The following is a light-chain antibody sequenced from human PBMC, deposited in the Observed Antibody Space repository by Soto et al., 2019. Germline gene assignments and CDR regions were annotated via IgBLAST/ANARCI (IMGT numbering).Light chain of an antibody. CDR3: GAWDESLNGYV. V-gene: IGLV1-44*01. CDR1: SSNIGAGYD. J-gene: IGLJ1*01. Sequence: QSVLTQPPSVSGAPGQRVTISCTGSSSNIGAGYDVNWYQQLPGTAPKVLIHTDNQRPSGVPDRFSGSKSGTSASLAINGLQSGDEADYYCGAWDESLNGYVFGTGTKLTVL. CDR2: TDN.